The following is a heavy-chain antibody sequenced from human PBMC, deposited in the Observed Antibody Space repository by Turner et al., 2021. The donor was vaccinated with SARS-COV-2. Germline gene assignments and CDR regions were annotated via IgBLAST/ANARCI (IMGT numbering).Heavy chain of an antibody. D-gene: IGHD2-15*01. J-gene: IGHJ4*02. V-gene: IGHV3-73*01. Sequence: EVQLVESGGGLVQPAGSLTLSCAASGFTFSGSAMHWVRQASGKGLEWVGRIRSKANSYATAYAASVKGRFTISRDDSKNTAYLQMNSLKTEDTAVYYCTIYCSGGSCYGIWGQGTLVTVSS. CDR2: IRSKANSYAT. CDR1: GFTFSGSA. CDR3: TIYCSGGSCYGI.